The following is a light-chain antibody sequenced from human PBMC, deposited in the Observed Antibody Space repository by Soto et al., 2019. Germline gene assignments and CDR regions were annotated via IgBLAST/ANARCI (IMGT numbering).Light chain of an antibody. Sequence: EIVMTQSPTILSVSPGARATLSCRASQSISSNLAWYQQKPGQAPSLLISCVYTSAPAIRARFSGSGSGSGLNFTISSMQSEAFEFSVCQQYHSWPPLTFGQGTEVEIK. J-gene: IGKJ1*01. V-gene: IGKV3D-15*01. CDR1: QSISSN. CDR2: CVY. CDR3: QQYHSWPPLT.